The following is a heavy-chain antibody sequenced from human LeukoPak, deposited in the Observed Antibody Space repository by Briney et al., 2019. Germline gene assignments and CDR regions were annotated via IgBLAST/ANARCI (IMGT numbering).Heavy chain of an antibody. J-gene: IGHJ5*02. CDR2: IYYSGST. Sequence: SETLSLTCTVSGGSISSSSYYWGWIHQPPGKGLEWIGSIYYSGSTYYNPSLKSRVTISVDTSKNQFSLKLSSVTAADTAVYYCARGARGDYGSGSYYNARLNWFDPWGQGTLVTVSS. V-gene: IGHV4-39*01. CDR3: ARGARGDYGSGSYYNARLNWFDP. CDR1: GGSISSSSYY. D-gene: IGHD3-10*01.